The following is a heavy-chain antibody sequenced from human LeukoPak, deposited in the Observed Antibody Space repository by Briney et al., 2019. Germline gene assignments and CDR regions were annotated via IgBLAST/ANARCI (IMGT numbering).Heavy chain of an antibody. CDR1: GDFISSSIYY. Sequence: SETLSLTCTVSGDFISSSIYYWGWIRQPPGKGLEWIGCIYYNGYTYYTSSLKSRVTIFVDTSKNQFSLKLISVTAADTAVYYCARQGGDTMVRGVVRDWFDPWGQGTLVTVSS. CDR2: IYYNGYT. V-gene: IGHV4-39*01. D-gene: IGHD3-10*01. J-gene: IGHJ5*02. CDR3: ARQGGDTMVRGVVRDWFDP.